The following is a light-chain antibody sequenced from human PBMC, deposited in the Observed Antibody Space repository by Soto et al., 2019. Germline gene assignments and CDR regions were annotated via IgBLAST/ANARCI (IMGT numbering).Light chain of an antibody. CDR2: AAS. CDR1: QGISSY. CDR3: QQPNSYSVFP. J-gene: IGKJ3*01. Sequence: DIQLTQSPSFLSASVGDRVTITCRASQGISSYLAWYQQKPGKAPNLLIYAASTLQSGVPSRFGGSGSWTDFPHTHGSLQDEDFATYYCQQPNSYSVFPFGPGTKVDIK. V-gene: IGKV1-9*01.